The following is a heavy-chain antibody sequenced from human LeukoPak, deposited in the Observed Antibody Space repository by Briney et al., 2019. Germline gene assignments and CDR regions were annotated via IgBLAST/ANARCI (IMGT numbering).Heavy chain of an antibody. CDR3: ARDRGRYFDWLLYDY. CDR2: IRYDGSNK. J-gene: IGHJ4*02. D-gene: IGHD3-9*01. Sequence: PGGSLRLSCAASGFTFSSYGMHWVRQAPGKGLEWVAFIRYDGSNKYYADSVKGRFTISRDNAKNSLYLQMNSLRAEDTAVYYCARDRGRYFDWLLYDYWGQGTLVTVSS. V-gene: IGHV3-30*02. CDR1: GFTFSSYG.